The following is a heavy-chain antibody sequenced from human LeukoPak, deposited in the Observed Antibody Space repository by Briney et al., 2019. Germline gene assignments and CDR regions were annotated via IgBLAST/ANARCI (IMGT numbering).Heavy chain of an antibody. CDR2: IKPSGGST. V-gene: IGHV1-46*01. CDR1: GYTFTSYY. CDR3: ARVVVAGLAY. D-gene: IGHD2-2*01. Sequence: GASEKLSCKSSGYTFTSYYMCRVPQAPEQGLEWMGIIKPSGGSTSYAQKFQGRVTMTGDMSTSTVYMELSSLRSEDTAVYYCARVVVAGLAYWGQGTLVTVSS. J-gene: IGHJ4*02.